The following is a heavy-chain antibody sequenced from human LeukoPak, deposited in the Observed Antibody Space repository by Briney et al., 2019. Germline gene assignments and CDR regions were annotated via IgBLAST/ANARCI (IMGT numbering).Heavy chain of an antibody. D-gene: IGHD5-24*01. J-gene: IGHJ4*02. CDR3: ATDLLYVEMATKRDY. Sequence: ASVKVSCKVSGYTLAELSMHWVRQAPGKGLEWMGGFDPEDGETIYAQKFQGRVTMTEDTSTDTAYMELSSLRSEDTAVYYCATDLLYVEMATKRDYWGQGTLVTVSS. CDR1: GYTLAELS. CDR2: FDPEDGET. V-gene: IGHV1-24*01.